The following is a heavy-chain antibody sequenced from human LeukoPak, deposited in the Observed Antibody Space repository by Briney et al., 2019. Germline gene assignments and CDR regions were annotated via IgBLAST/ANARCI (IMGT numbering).Heavy chain of an antibody. CDR2: TYYRSKWYN. CDR3: ARGYYYDSSGYYYPNWFDP. D-gene: IGHD3-22*01. CDR1: GDSVSSNSAA. Sequence: SQTLSLTCAISGDSVSSNSAAWNWIRQSPSRGLEWLGRTYYRSKWYNDYAVSVKSRITINPDTSKNQFSLRLNSVTPEDTAVYYCARGYYYDSSGYYYPNWFDPWGQGTLVTVSS. V-gene: IGHV6-1*01. J-gene: IGHJ5*02.